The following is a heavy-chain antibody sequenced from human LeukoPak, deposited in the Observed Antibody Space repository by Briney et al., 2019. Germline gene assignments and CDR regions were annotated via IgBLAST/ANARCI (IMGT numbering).Heavy chain of an antibody. D-gene: IGHD3-10*01. J-gene: IGHJ3*02. Sequence: GASVKVSCKASGYTFTGYYMHWVRQAPGKGLEWMGGFDPEDGETIYVQKFQGRVTMTEDTSTDTAYMELSSLRSEDTAVYYCATDGGLLWFGSFKRVGAFDIWGQGTMVTVSS. CDR1: GYTFTGYY. CDR2: FDPEDGET. V-gene: IGHV1-24*01. CDR3: ATDGGLLWFGSFKRVGAFDI.